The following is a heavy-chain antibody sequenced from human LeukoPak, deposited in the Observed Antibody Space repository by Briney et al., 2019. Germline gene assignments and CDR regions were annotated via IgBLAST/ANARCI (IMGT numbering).Heavy chain of an antibody. CDR1: GYTFTSYG. Sequence: GASVKVSCKASGYTFTSYGISWVRQAPGQGLEWMGWISAYNGNTNYAQKLQGRVTMTTDTSTSTAYMELRSLRPDDTAVYYCARDWGNIAAAGTAWFDPWGQGTLVTVSS. J-gene: IGHJ5*02. D-gene: IGHD6-13*01. CDR3: ARDWGNIAAAGTAWFDP. V-gene: IGHV1-18*01. CDR2: ISAYNGNT.